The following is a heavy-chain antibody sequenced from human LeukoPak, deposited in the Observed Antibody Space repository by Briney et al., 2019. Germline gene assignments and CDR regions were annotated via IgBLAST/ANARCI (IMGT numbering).Heavy chain of an antibody. CDR2: IGTAGDT. CDR3: ARGPRSGSYPALDY. J-gene: IGHJ4*02. V-gene: IGHV3-13*01. D-gene: IGHD3-10*01. Sequence: PGGSLRLSCAASGFTFSSYDMHWVRQATGKGLEWVSAIGTAGDTYYPGSVKGRFTISRENAKNSLYLQMNSLRAGDTAVYYCARGPRSGSYPALDYWGQGTLVTVSS. CDR1: GFTFSSYD.